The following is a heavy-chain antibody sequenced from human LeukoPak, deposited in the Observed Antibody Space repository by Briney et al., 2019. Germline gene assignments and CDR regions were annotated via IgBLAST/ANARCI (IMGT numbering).Heavy chain of an antibody. CDR1: GFTFGAYT. D-gene: IGHD6-19*01. J-gene: IGHJ4*02. V-gene: IGHV3-21*01. CDR3: ARDRLGTFDY. Sequence: GGSLRLSCAASGFTFGAYTINWVRQAPGKGLEWVSCIFSRSESILYADSVKGRFTISRDNSKNTLYLQMNSLRAEDTAVYYCARDRLGTFDYWGQGTLVTVSS. CDR2: IFSRSESI.